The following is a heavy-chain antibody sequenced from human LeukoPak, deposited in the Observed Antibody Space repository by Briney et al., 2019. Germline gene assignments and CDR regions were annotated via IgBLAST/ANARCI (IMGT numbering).Heavy chain of an antibody. D-gene: IGHD6-6*01. V-gene: IGHV4-39*01. CDR1: GGSISSSDYY. CDR2: MHYSGNT. Sequence: SETLSLTCTISGGSISSSDYYWGWIRQPPGKGLEWIGSMHYSGNTYYNPSRKSRVTISVDTSKNQFSLKLRSVTAADTAVYYCARGRVAARPAAKYYYYGMDVWGQGTTVTVSS. CDR3: ARGRVAARPAAKYYYYGMDV. J-gene: IGHJ6*02.